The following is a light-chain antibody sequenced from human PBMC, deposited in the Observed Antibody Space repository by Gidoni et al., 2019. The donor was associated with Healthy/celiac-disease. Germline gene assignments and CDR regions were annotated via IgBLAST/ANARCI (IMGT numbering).Light chain of an antibody. V-gene: IGKV3-11*01. CDR1: QSVSSY. CDR3: QQRSNWPPT. J-gene: IGKJ1*01. Sequence: EIVLTQSPATLSLSPGERATLSCRASQSVSSYLAWYQQKPGQAPRLLIYDASNRATGIPARFSGSGSGTDFTLTISSLESVDFAVYYCQQRSNWPPTFGQGTKVEIK. CDR2: DAS.